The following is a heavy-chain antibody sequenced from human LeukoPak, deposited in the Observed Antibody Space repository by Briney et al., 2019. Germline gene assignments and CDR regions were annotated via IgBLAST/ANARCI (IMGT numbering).Heavy chain of an antibody. CDR1: GFTFSDYW. CDR2: LKQDGSEK. Sequence: GGSLRLSCAASGFTFSDYWMSWVRQAPRKGLEWVANLKQDGSEKYYVDSVKGRFTISRDNAKNSLYLQMSTLRAEDTAVYYCARANDYKFDYWGQGTLVTVSS. V-gene: IGHV3-7*04. J-gene: IGHJ4*02. CDR3: ARANDYKFDY. D-gene: IGHD3-10*01.